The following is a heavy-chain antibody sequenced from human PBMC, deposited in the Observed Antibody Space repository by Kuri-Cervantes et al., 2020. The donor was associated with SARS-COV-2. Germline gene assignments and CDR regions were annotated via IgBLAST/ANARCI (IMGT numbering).Heavy chain of an antibody. D-gene: IGHD5-18*01. CDR3: ARVLSSEYSYGFDY. CDR2: IYYSGST. Sequence: SETLSLTCTVSGGSISSYYWSWIRQPPGKGLEWIGYIYYSGSTNYNPSLKSRVTISVDTSKNQFSLKLSSVTAADTAVYYCARVLSSEYSYGFDYWGQGTLVTVSS. V-gene: IGHV4-59*01. J-gene: IGHJ4*02. CDR1: GGSISSYY.